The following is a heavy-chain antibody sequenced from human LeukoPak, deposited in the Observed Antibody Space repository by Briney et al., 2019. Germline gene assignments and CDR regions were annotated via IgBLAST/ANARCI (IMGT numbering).Heavy chain of an antibody. J-gene: IGHJ4*02. D-gene: IGHD2-2*01. CDR2: INSDGSWS. CDR3: VSFYETC. Sequence: GGSLRLSCAASGNYWMHWARQAPGKGLVWVSHINSDGSWSSYADSVKGRFTISKDNAKNTVYLQMNNLRAEDTAVYYCVSFYETCWGRGTLVTVSS. V-gene: IGHV3-74*01. CDR1: GNYW.